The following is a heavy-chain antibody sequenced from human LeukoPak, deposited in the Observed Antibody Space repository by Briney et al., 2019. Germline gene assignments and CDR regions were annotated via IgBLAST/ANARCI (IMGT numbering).Heavy chain of an antibody. J-gene: IGHJ3*02. CDR2: INPNSGGT. CDR3: ARVFGVVIDAFDI. Sequence: ASVKVSCKASGYTFTGYYMHWVRQAPGQGLEWMGRINPNSGGTNYAQKFQGRVTMTRGTSISPAYMELSRLRSDDTAVYYCARVFGVVIDAFDIWGQGTMVTVSS. V-gene: IGHV1-2*06. D-gene: IGHD3-3*01. CDR1: GYTFTGYY.